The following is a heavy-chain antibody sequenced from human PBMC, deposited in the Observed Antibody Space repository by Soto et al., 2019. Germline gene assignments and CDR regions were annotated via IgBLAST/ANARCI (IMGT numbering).Heavy chain of an antibody. V-gene: IGHV1-18*01. CDR2: ISTYNGKT. D-gene: IGHD1-26*01. CDR1: RYTFTSHG. Sequence: QVQLVQSGGDVKTPGASVKVSCTTFRYTFTSHGIAWVRQAPGQGLEWMGCISTYNGKTDYAQKFKGRVTMTADTITSTVHMELRSLRSDDTAVYYCARLLTEGATFREDAFDLWGQGTKVTVSS. J-gene: IGHJ3*01. CDR3: ARLLTEGATFREDAFDL.